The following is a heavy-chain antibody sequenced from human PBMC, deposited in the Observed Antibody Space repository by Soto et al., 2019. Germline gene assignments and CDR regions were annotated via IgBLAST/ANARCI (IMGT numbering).Heavy chain of an antibody. D-gene: IGHD3-3*01. J-gene: IGHJ3*02. CDR3: AKYPRKIFRDI. CDR2: ISYDGTNK. CDR1: GFTFSNYG. Sequence: QVQLVESGGGVVQPGRSLRLSCAASGFTFSNYGMHWVRQAAGKGLEWVAVISYDGTNKYYVDSVKGRFTISRDNSKNTLYLQMNSLRTEDTAVYYCAKYPRKIFRDIWGQGTMVTVSS. V-gene: IGHV3-30*18.